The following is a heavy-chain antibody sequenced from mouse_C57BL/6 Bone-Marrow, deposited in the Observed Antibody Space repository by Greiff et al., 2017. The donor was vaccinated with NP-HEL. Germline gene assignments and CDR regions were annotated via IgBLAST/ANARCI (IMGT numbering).Heavy chain of an antibody. CDR1: GYTFTSYW. D-gene: IGHD2-4*01. CDR2: IYPGSGST. CDR3: AREAVYDYDERYAMDY. Sequence: VQLQQPGAELVKPGASVKMSCKASGYTFTSYWITWVKQRPGQGLEWIGDIYPGSGSTNYNEKFKSKATLTVDTSSSTAYMQLSSLTSEDSAVYYCAREAVYDYDERYAMDYWGQGTSVTVSS. V-gene: IGHV1-55*01. J-gene: IGHJ4*01.